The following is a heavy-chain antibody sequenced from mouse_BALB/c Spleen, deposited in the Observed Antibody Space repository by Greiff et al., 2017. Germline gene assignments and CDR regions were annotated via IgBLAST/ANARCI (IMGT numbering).Heavy chain of an antibody. CDR1: GFNIKDTY. J-gene: IGHJ2*01. D-gene: IGHD2-3*01. CDR2: IDPANGNT. V-gene: IGHV14-3*02. Sequence: EVHLVESGAELVKPGASVKLSCTASGFNIKDTYMHWVKQRPEQGLEWIGRIDPANGNTKYDPKFQGKATITADTSSNTAYLQLSSLTSEDTAVYYCARGDDGYFDYWGQGTTLTVSS. CDR3: ARGDDGYFDY.